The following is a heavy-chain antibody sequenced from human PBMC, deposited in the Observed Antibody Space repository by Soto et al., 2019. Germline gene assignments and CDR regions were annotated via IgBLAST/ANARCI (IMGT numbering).Heavy chain of an antibody. J-gene: IGHJ3*02. Sequence: PGESLKISCKGSGYSFTSYWIGWVRQMPGKGLEWRGIIYPGDSDTRYSPSFQGQVTISADKSISTAYLQWSSLKASDTAMYYCARHRGGGYYYDSSGLGAFDIWGQGTMVTVSS. CDR2: IYPGDSDT. D-gene: IGHD3-22*01. CDR3: ARHRGGGYYYDSSGLGAFDI. CDR1: GYSFTSYW. V-gene: IGHV5-51*01.